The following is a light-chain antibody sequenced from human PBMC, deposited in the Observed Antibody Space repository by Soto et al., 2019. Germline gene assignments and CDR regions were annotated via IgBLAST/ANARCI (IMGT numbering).Light chain of an antibody. V-gene: IGLV2-11*01. CDR1: SSVVGGYNY. Sequence: QSALTQPRSVSGSPGQSVTISCTGTSSVVGGYNYVSWYQQHPGKAPKLMIFDVSKRPSGVPDRFSGSKSGNTASLTISGLQAEDEADYYCCSYAGSYNVVFGGGTKLTVL. J-gene: IGLJ2*01. CDR3: CSYAGSYNVV. CDR2: DVS.